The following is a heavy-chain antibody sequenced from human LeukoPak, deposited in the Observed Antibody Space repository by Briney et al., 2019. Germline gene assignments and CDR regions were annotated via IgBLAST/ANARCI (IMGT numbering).Heavy chain of an antibody. CDR3: ARDATYYYGSGSYLD. CDR2: ISYDGSNK. CDR1: GFTFSSYA. Sequence: GGSLRLSCAASGFTFSSYAMHWVRQAPGKGLEWVAVISYDGSNKYYADSVKGRFTISRDNSKNTLYLQMNSLRAEDTAVYYCARDATYYYGSGSYLDWGQGTLVTVSS. D-gene: IGHD3-10*01. J-gene: IGHJ4*02. V-gene: IGHV3-30-3*01.